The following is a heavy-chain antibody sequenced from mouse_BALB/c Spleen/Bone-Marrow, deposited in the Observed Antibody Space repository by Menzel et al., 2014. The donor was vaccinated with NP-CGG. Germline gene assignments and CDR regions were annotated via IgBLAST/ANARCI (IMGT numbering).Heavy chain of an antibody. CDR3: TRDGKGNYDYAMDY. CDR2: ISSGGSYT. J-gene: IGHJ4*01. Sequence: DVMLVESGGGLVKPGGSLKLSCAASGFTFSSYTMSWVRPTPEKRLEWVATISSGGSYTYYPDSVKGRFTISRDNAKNTLYLQMSSLKSEDTAMYYCTRDGKGNYDYAMDYWGQGTSVTVSS. D-gene: IGHD2-1*01. V-gene: IGHV5-6-4*01. CDR1: GFTFSSYT.